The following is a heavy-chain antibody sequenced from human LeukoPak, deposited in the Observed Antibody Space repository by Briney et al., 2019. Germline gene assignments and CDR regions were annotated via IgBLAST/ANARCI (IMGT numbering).Heavy chain of an antibody. CDR2: IYYSGST. CDR1: GGSIRWSSYY. J-gene: IGHJ4*02. CDR3: ARGGSYSYYLDY. D-gene: IGHD1-26*01. V-gene: IGHV4-39*07. Sequence: SETLSLTCTVSGGSIRWSSYYWGWIRQPPGKGLEWIGSIYYSGSTYYNPSLKSRVTISVDTSKNQFSLKLSSVTAADTAVYYCARGGSYSYYLDYWGQGTLVTVSS.